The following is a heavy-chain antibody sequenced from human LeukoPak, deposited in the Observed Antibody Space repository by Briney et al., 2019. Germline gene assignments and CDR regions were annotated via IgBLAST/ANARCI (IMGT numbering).Heavy chain of an antibody. CDR3: ARDRGSSFNWFDP. D-gene: IGHD6-13*01. V-gene: IGHV4-59*11. Sequence: SETLSLTCTVSGGSISSHYWSWVRQPPGKGLEWIGYIYYSGSTNYNPSLKSRVTISVDTSKNQFSLKLSSVTAADTAVYYCARDRGSSFNWFDPWGQGTLVTVSS. CDR2: IYYSGST. J-gene: IGHJ5*02. CDR1: GGSISSHY.